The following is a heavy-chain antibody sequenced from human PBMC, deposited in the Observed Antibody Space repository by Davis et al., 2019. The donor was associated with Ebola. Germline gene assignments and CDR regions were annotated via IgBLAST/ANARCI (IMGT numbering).Heavy chain of an antibody. J-gene: IGHJ5*02. CDR3: AREVGDTHNWFDP. D-gene: IGHD3-16*01. V-gene: IGHV4-34*01. Sequence: PSETLSLTCAVYGGSFSAYYWSWIRQPPGKGLEWIGEINHSGSTKYNPSLKSRVTISVDTSKNQFSLQLSSVTAADRAVYYCAREVGDTHNWFDPWGQGTLVTVSS. CDR2: INHSGST. CDR1: GGSFSAYY.